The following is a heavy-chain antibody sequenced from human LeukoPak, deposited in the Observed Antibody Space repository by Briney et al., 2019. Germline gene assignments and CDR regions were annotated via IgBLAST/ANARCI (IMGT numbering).Heavy chain of an antibody. D-gene: IGHD6-6*01. CDR2: IYPGDSDT. V-gene: IGHV5-51*01. J-gene: IGHJ5*02. CDR1: GYSFTSYW. Sequence: GESLQISCKGSGYSFTSYWIGWVRQMPGKGLEWMGIIYPGDSDTRYSPSFQGQVTISADKSISTAYLQWSSLKSSDTAMYYCARHGPYSSSSPPRSWFDPWGQGTLVTVSS. CDR3: ARHGPYSSSSPPRSWFDP.